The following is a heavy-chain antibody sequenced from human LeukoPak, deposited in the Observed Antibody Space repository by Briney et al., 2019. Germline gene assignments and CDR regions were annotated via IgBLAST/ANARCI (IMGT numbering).Heavy chain of an antibody. CDR2: IYTSGST. D-gene: IGHD4-17*01. Sequence: SETLSLTCTVSGNSFGDYYWSWIRQPAGKGLEWIGRIYTSGSTTYNPSLKSRVTMSVDTSKSQFSLNLMSVTAADTAVYYCTRDTGTTGEVKFDPWGQGTLATVSS. V-gene: IGHV4-4*07. CDR1: GNSFGDYY. J-gene: IGHJ5*02. CDR3: TRDTGTTGEVKFDP.